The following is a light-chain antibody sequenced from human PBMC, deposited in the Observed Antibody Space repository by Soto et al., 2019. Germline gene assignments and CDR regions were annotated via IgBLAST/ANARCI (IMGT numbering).Light chain of an antibody. CDR1: RSDIGDSDF. Sequence: QPVLTQPASVSGSPGQSVTISCTGPRSDIGDSDFISWYQHSPGKAPSLLIYEVNNRPSGVSRRFSGSKAGNTASLTISGLLDDDEADYFCASFRSGTILVFGSGTKVTVL. CDR3: ASFRSGTILV. J-gene: IGLJ1*01. V-gene: IGLV2-14*01. CDR2: EVN.